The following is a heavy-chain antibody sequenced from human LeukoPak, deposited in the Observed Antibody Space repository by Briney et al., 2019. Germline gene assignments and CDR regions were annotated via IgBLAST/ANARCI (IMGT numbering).Heavy chain of an antibody. J-gene: IGHJ4*02. D-gene: IGHD6-19*01. CDR2: IYYSGST. CDR3: ARQTEQWLVRGDYYFDY. V-gene: IGHV4-39*01. CDR1: GFTFSDYY. Sequence: PGGSLRLSCAASGFTFSDYYMSWIRQPPGKGLEWIGSIYYSGSTYYNPSLKSRVTISVDTSKNQFSLKLSSVTAADTAVYYCARQTEQWLVRGDYYFDYWGQGTLVTVSS.